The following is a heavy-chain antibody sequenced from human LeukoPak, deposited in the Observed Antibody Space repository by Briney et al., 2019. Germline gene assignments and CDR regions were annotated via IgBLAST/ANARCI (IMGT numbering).Heavy chain of an antibody. CDR3: ATGYGDFRVEGRYFYS. V-gene: IGHV4-59*01. D-gene: IGHD4-17*01. CDR1: GGSISSYY. J-gene: IGHJ4*02. CDR2: THDSGNS. Sequence: SETLSLTCTVSGGSISSYYWSWIRQPPGKGLEWIGYTHDSGNSNYNPSLRSRVTISIDTSKNQFSLKLTSVTAADTAVYYCATGYGDFRVEGRYFYSWGQGTLVTVSS.